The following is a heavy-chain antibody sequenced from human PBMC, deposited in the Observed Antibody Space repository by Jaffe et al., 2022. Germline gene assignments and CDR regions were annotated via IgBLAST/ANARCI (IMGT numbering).Heavy chain of an antibody. V-gene: IGHV3-7*05. J-gene: IGHJ3*02. CDR1: GFTFSSYW. CDR3: ARAYYDILTGLDDAFDI. D-gene: IGHD3-9*01. Sequence: EVQLVESGGGLVQPGGSLRLSCAASGFTFSSYWMSWVRQAPGKGLEWVANIKQDGSEKYYVDSVKGRFTISRDNAKNSLYLQMNSLRAEDTAVYYCARAYYDILTGLDDAFDIWGQGTMVTVSS. CDR2: IKQDGSEK.